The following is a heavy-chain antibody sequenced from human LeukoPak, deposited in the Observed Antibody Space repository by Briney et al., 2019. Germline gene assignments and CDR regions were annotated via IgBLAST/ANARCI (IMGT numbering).Heavy chain of an antibody. J-gene: IGHJ6*02. Sequence: PSETLSLTCAVYGGSISSGGYSWSWIRQPPGKGLEWIGYIYHSGSTYYNPSLKSRVTISVDRSKNQFSLKLSSVTAADTAVYYCARGGYGPYYYYGMDVWGQGTTVTVSS. CDR3: ARGGYGPYYYYGMDV. V-gene: IGHV4-30-2*01. CDR2: IYHSGST. CDR1: GGSISSGGYS. D-gene: IGHD3-16*01.